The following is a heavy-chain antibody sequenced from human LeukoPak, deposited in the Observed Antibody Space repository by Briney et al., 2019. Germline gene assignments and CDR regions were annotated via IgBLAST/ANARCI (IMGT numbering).Heavy chain of an antibody. Sequence: SETLSLTCAVYGGSFSGYYWSWIRQPPGKGLEWIGEINHSGSTNCNPSLKSRVTISVDTSKNQFSLKLSSVTAADTAVYYCASGKAGVVIRYYYYMDVWGKGTTVTVSS. CDR1: GGSFSGYY. CDR2: INHSGST. J-gene: IGHJ6*03. CDR3: ASGKAGVVIRYYYYMDV. V-gene: IGHV4-34*01. D-gene: IGHD3-3*01.